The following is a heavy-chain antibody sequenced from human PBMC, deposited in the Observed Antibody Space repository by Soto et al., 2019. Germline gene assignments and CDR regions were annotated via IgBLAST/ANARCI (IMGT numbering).Heavy chain of an antibody. D-gene: IGHD5-12*01. J-gene: IGHJ6*03. V-gene: IGHV3-30*18. CDR1: GFTFSSYG. Sequence: GGSLRLSCAASGFTFSSYGMHWVRQAPGKGLEWVAVISYDGSNKYYADSVKGRFTISRDNSKSTLYLQMNSLRAEDTAVYYCAKDGIVATISYYYYMDVWGKGTTVTVSS. CDR2: ISYDGSNK. CDR3: AKDGIVATISYYYYMDV.